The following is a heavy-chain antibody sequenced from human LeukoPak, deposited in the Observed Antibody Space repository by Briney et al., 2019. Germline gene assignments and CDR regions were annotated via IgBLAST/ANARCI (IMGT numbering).Heavy chain of an antibody. J-gene: IGHJ4*02. CDR3: AALTPLLYYYDSSGSPHDF. CDR2: ITPNSGGT. V-gene: IGHV1-2*02. CDR1: GYTFTGYY. D-gene: IGHD3-22*01. Sequence: GASVKVSCKASGYTFTGYYMHWVRQAPGQGLEWMGWITPNSGGTNYAQKFQGRVTITADKSTSTAYMELSSLRSEDTAVYYCAALTPLLYYYDSSGSPHDFWGQGTLVTVSS.